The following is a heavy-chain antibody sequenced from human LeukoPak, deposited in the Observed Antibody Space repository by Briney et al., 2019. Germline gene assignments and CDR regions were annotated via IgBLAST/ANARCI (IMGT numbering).Heavy chain of an antibody. Sequence: SGGSLRLSCAASGFTFNHYAMNWVRQAPGKGLEWVSAISGSGASTYYADSVKGRFTVSRDNSKNTLYLQINSLRAEDTAIHYCAKSETSSWDYFDYWGQGTLVTVPS. CDR3: AKSETSSWDYFDY. J-gene: IGHJ4*02. V-gene: IGHV3-23*01. D-gene: IGHD6-13*01. CDR2: ISGSGAST. CDR1: GFTFNHYA.